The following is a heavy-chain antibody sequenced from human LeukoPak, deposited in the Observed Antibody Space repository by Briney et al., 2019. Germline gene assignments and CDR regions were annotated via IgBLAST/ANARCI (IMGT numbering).Heavy chain of an antibody. D-gene: IGHD1-26*01. CDR3: ARGSTDVYWYLDV. V-gene: IGHV4-59*02. CDR1: GSSVSTFY. J-gene: IGHJ2*01. CDR2: VHDTGST. Sequence: SETLSLTCIVSGSSVSTFYWSWLPQSPGTGLEWIGFVHDTGSTAYNPSLKSRVTISLETSKNQLSLMLTSVTAADRAMYYCARGSTDVYWYLDVWGRGTLVTVSS.